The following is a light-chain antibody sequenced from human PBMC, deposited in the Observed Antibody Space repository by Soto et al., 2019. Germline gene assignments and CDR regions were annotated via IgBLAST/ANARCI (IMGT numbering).Light chain of an antibody. CDR3: QQYNNWPRT. J-gene: IGKJ1*01. CDR1: QSVSSN. Sequence: EIVMTQSPATLSVSPGERATLSCRASQSVSSNLAWYQQKPGQAPRLLIYGASTRATGIPARFSGSGSGTEFTFAIGSLQSEDFAVYYCQQYNNWPRTFGQGSKVEIK. V-gene: IGKV3-15*01. CDR2: GAS.